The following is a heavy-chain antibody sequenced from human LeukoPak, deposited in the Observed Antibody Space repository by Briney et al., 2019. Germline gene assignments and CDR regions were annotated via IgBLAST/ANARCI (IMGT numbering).Heavy chain of an antibody. CDR1: GFTFSSYS. V-gene: IGHV3-21*01. J-gene: IGHJ4*02. CDR3: ARDQLAYCGGDCPFDY. D-gene: IGHD2-21*01. Sequence: GGSLRLSCAASGFTFSSYSMNWVRQAPGKGLEWVSSISSSSSYIYYADSVKGRFTVSRDNAKNSLYLQMNSLRAEDTAVYYCARDQLAYCGGDCPFDYWGQGTLVTVPS. CDR2: ISSSSSYI.